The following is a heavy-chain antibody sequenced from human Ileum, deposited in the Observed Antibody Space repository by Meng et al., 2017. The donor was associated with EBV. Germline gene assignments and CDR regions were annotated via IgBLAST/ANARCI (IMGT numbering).Heavy chain of an antibody. J-gene: IGHJ4*02. CDR2: VYFTGST. CDR1: GASLSSTRSY. Sequence: QVALHESGPELVKPSEPLSLPCGVSGASLSSTRSYWGWVRQPSGKGLEWIGTVYFTGSTYYNPSLKSRVSISVDTSKNQFSLELNSVTAADTAVYYCASHRPFGEWYSLDHWGQGTLVTVSS. D-gene: IGHD3-10*01. V-gene: IGHV4-39*01. CDR3: ASHRPFGEWYSLDH.